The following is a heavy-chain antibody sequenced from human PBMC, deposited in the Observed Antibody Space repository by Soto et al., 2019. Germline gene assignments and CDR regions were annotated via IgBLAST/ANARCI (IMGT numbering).Heavy chain of an antibody. CDR1: GFTFSSYA. Sequence: GGSLRLSCAASGFTFSSYAMSWVRQAPGKGLEWVSAISGSGGSTYYADSVKGRFTISRDNSKNTLYLQMNSLRAEDTAVYYCARARRAYYYDSSGALDYWGQGTLVTVSS. CDR3: ARARRAYYYDSSGALDY. CDR2: ISGSGGST. D-gene: IGHD3-22*01. V-gene: IGHV3-23*01. J-gene: IGHJ4*02.